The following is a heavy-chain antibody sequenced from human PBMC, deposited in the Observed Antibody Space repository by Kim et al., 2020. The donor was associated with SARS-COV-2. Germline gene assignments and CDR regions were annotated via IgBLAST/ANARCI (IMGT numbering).Heavy chain of an antibody. D-gene: IGHD3-22*01. J-gene: IGHJ1*01. V-gene: IGHV3-48*02. CDR2: ISSSSSTI. CDR1: GFTFSRYS. Sequence: GGSLRLSCAASGFTFSRYSMNWVRQAPGKGLEWVSYISSSSSTIYYADSVKGRFTISRDNAKNSLYLQMNSLRDEDTAVYYCEKIGYYDSSGYYWNQEYFQHWGQGTLVTVSS. CDR3: EKIGYYDSSGYYWNQEYFQH.